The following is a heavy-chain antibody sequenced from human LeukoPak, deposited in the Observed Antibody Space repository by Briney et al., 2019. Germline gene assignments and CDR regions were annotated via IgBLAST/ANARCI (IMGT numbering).Heavy chain of an antibody. D-gene: IGHD1-26*01. Sequence: ASVKVSCKASGYTFTSYGISWVRQAPGQGLEWMGWISAYNGNTNYAQKLQGRVTITTDTSTSTAYMELRSLRSDDTAVYYCARDIVGGSYHKNFDYWGQGTLVTVSS. CDR1: GYTFTSYG. J-gene: IGHJ4*02. CDR2: ISAYNGNT. CDR3: ARDIVGGSYHKNFDY. V-gene: IGHV1-18*01.